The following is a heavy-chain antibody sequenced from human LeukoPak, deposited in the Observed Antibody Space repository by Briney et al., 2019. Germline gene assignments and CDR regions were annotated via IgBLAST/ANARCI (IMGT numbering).Heavy chain of an antibody. V-gene: IGHV4-59*11. CDR3: ARAGYRPHNWFDP. J-gene: IGHJ5*02. CDR2: IYYSGST. D-gene: IGHD6-13*01. Sequence: SETLSLTCIVSGGSISSHYWSWIRQTPAKGLEYIGDIYYSGSTDYNLSLTSRLTITLDTSKNQFSLNLSSVTAADTAVYYCARAGYRPHNWFDPWGQGTLVTVSS. CDR1: GGSISSHY.